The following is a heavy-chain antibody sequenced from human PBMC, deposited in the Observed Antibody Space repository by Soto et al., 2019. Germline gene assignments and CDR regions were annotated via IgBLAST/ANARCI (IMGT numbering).Heavy chain of an antibody. CDR3: ARDPSYRGSYTFDY. CDR1: GGTFSSY. V-gene: IGHV1-69*13. D-gene: IGHD1-26*01. CDR2: IIPIFGTA. Sequence: SVKVSCKASGGTFSSYISWVRQAPGQGLEWMGGIIPIFGTANYAQKFQGRVTITADESTSTAYMELSSLRSEDTAVYYCARDPSYRGSYTFDYGGQGTLVTVSS. J-gene: IGHJ4*02.